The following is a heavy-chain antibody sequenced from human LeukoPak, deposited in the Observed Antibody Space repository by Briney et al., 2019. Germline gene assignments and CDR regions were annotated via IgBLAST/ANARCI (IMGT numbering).Heavy chain of an antibody. V-gene: IGHV1-69*05. CDR2: IIPIFGTA. D-gene: IGHD5-24*01. CDR1: GGTFSSYA. Sequence: SVKVSCKASGGTFSSYAISWVRQAPGQGLEWMGGIIPIFGTANYAQKFQGRVTMTRDTSTSTVYMELSSLRSEDTAIYYCARIRDGYNDAYDIWGQGTVVTVPS. CDR3: ARIRDGYNDAYDI. J-gene: IGHJ3*02.